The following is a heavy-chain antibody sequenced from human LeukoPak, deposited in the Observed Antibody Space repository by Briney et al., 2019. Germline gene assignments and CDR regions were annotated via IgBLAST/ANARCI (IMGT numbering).Heavy chain of an antibody. V-gene: IGHV3-23*01. Sequence: GGSLRLSCAASGFAFSSYAMSWVRQAPGKGLEWVSGISGSGDNTYYADSVKGRFTISRDNSKNTLYVQVNSLGTEDTAAYYCAKGSYYDSSGSFYFDYWGQGTLVTVSS. CDR1: GFAFSSYA. CDR2: ISGSGDNT. CDR3: AKGSYYDSSGSFYFDY. J-gene: IGHJ4*02. D-gene: IGHD3-22*01.